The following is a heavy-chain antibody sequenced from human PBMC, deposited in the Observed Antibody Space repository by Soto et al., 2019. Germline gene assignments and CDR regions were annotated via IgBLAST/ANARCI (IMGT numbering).Heavy chain of an antibody. CDR1: GYPVTAYY. Sequence: QLHLVQSGAVVKKPGASVTVSCSASGYPVTAYYMHWVRQAPGRGLEWMGGINPATGAAKYTQTFPGGATLTRDPSTSTVFMELSGLTSEDPAVFYCARGGGVGVAGSAAFDMWGQGTLVTVSS. CDR2: INPATGAA. D-gene: IGHD3-3*01. J-gene: IGHJ3*02. CDR3: ARGGGVGVAGSAAFDM. V-gene: IGHV1-2*02.